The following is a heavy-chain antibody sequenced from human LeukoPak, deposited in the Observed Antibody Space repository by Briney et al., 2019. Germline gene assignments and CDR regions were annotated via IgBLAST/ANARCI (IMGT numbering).Heavy chain of an antibody. D-gene: IGHD3-10*01. CDR2: IYTSGST. CDR3: ARSLYYYGSDSFDI. CDR1: GGSISSYY. J-gene: IGHJ3*02. Sequence: SSETLSLTCTVSGGSISSYYWSWIRQPAGKGLEWIGRIYTSGSTNYNPSLKSRVTMSVDTSKNQFSLKLSSVTAADTAVYYCARSLYYYGSDSFDIWGQGTMVSVSS. V-gene: IGHV4-4*07.